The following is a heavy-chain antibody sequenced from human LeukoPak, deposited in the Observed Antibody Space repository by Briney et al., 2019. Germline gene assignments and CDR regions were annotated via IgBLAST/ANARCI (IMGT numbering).Heavy chain of an antibody. CDR3: ARHSYSSFYLFDF. CDR2: IYSNGST. CDR1: GGSISSYW. D-gene: IGHD6-6*01. J-gene: IGHJ4*02. Sequence: PSETLSLTCTVSGGSISSYWWSWIRQPAGKGLEWIGRIYSNGSTNYNPSLKSRITMSVDTSKNQISLKVNSVTAADTAVYYCARHSYSSFYLFDFWGQGTLVTVS. V-gene: IGHV4-4*07.